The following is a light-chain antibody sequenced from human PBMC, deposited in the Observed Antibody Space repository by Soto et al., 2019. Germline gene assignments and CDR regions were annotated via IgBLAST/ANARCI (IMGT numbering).Light chain of an antibody. Sequence: QSVLTQPPSVSGAPGQRVTISCTGSSSNIGAGYDVHWYQHLPGTAPKLLIYANNIRPSGVPDRFSGSKSGTSASLAITGLQAEDEADYYCQSYDSSLSGSVFGGGTKLTVL. J-gene: IGLJ3*02. CDR1: SSNIGAGYD. CDR3: QSYDSSLSGSV. V-gene: IGLV1-40*01. CDR2: ANN.